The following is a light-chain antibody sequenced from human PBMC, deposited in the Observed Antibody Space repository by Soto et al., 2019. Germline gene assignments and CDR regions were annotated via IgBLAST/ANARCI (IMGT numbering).Light chain of an antibody. J-gene: IGLJ1*01. CDR1: SSDVGGDNY. V-gene: IGLV2-8*01. CDR2: EVS. CDR3: SSYAGNKNV. Sequence: QYALTQPPSASGSPGQTVTISCTGTSSDVGGDNYVSWYQQHPGKAPKLMIYEVSKRPSGVPDRFSGSKSGNTASLTVSGLQAEDEADYYCSSYAGNKNVFGTGTKLTVL.